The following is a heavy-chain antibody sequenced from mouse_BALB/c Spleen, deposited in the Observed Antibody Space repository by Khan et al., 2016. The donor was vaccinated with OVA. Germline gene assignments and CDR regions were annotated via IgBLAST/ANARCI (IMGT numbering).Heavy chain of an antibody. V-gene: IGHV5-17*02. CDR1: GFTFTSYG. CDR3: ATSYFYGYYFDY. Sequence: EVELVESGGGLVQSGGSRKLSCAASGFTFTSYGMRWIRQAPEKGLEWVAYISSDSSTIYYADTVKGRFTLSRDNPKNTLFLQMTSLRSGDTAMYFCATSYFYGYYFDYWGQGTTLTVSS. CDR2: ISSDSSTI. J-gene: IGHJ2*01. D-gene: IGHD1-1*01.